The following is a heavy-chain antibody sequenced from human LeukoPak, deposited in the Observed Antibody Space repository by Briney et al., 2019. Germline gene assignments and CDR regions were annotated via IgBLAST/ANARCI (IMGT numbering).Heavy chain of an antibody. J-gene: IGHJ4*02. V-gene: IGHV3-21*01. CDR3: ARGGFTFGGVIVHFDY. Sequence: GGSLRLSCAASGFTFSSYSMNWVRQAPGKGLEWVSSISSSSSYIYYADSVKGRFTISRDNSKNTLYLQMNSLRAEDTAVYYCARGGFTFGGVIVHFDYWGQGTLVTVSS. CDR2: ISSSSSYI. CDR1: GFTFSSYS. D-gene: IGHD3-16*02.